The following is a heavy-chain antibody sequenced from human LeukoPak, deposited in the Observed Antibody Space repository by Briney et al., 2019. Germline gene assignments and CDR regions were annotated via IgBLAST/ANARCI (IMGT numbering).Heavy chain of an antibody. CDR3: ANLDYSKSDY. V-gene: IGHV3-33*06. D-gene: IGHD4-11*01. CDR1: GYTFSRHG. J-gene: IGHJ4*02. Sequence: LSGGSLRLSCAASGYTFSRHGIHWVRQAPGKGLEWVAVVWYDGRNRDYADSVKGRFTISRDNSENTLYLQMNGLRTEDTAVYYCANLDYSKSDYWGQGILVTVPP. CDR2: VWYDGRNR.